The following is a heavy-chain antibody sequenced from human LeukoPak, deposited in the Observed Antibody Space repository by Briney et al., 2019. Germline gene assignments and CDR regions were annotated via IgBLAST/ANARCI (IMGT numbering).Heavy chain of an antibody. CDR1: GFTFSSYG. J-gene: IGHJ6*03. CDR3: ARVLHDWGLYYYYYMDV. D-gene: IGHD3-16*01. V-gene: IGHV3-23*01. Sequence: GSLRLSCAASGFTFSSYGMSWVRPAPGKGLEWVSAISGSGGSTFYADTVKGRFTISRDNSKNTLYLQMNSLRAEDTAVYYCARVLHDWGLYYYYYMDVWGKGTTVTVSS. CDR2: ISGSGGST.